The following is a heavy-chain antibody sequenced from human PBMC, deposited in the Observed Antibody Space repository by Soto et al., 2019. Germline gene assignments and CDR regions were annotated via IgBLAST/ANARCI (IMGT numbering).Heavy chain of an antibody. V-gene: IGHV3-23*01. Sequence: SGGSLRLSCAASGFTFSSYAMSWVRQAPGKGLEWVSAISGSGGSTYYADSVKGRFTISRDNSKNTLYLQMNSLRADDTALYYCAKGSTRSSSWYAGNWFDPWGQGTLVTVSS. D-gene: IGHD6-13*01. J-gene: IGHJ5*02. CDR2: ISGSGGST. CDR1: GFTFSSYA. CDR3: AKGSTRSSSWYAGNWFDP.